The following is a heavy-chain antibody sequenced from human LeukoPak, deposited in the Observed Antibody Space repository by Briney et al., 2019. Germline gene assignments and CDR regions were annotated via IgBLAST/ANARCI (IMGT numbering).Heavy chain of an antibody. V-gene: IGHV3-66*01. CDR3: AREAVYYDSSDGAKTLYYYYYGMDV. J-gene: IGHJ6*02. D-gene: IGHD3-22*01. CDR1: GFTVSSNY. Sequence: GGSLRLSCAASGFTVSSNYMSWVRQAPGKGLEWVSVIYSGGSTYYADSVKGRFTISRDNSKNTLYLQMNSLRAEDTAVYYCAREAVYYDSSDGAKTLYYYYYGMDVWGQGTTVTVSS. CDR2: IYSGGST.